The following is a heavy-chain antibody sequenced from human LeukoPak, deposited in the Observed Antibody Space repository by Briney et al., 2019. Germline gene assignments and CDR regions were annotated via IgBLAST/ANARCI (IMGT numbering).Heavy chain of an antibody. D-gene: IGHD6-19*01. CDR2: ISYDGSNK. Sequence: GGSLRLSCAASGFTFSSYGMHWVRQAPGKGLEWVAVISYDGSNKYYADSVKGRFTISRDNAKNSLYLQMNSLRAEDTALYYCAKDLLAVAGRLGAFDIWGQGAMVTVSS. V-gene: IGHV3-30*18. J-gene: IGHJ3*02. CDR3: AKDLLAVAGRLGAFDI. CDR1: GFTFSSYG.